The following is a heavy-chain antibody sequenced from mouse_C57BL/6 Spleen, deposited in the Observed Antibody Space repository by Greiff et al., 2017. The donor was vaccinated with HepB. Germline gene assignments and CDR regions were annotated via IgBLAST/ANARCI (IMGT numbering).Heavy chain of an antibody. CDR1: GYTFTSYW. D-gene: IGHD4-1*01. CDR2: IDPSDSYT. V-gene: IGHV1-59*01. Sequence: VQLQQPGAELVRPGTSVKLSCKASGYTFTSYWMHWVKQRPGQGLEWIGVIDPSDSYTNYNQKFKGKATLTVDTSSSTAYMQLSSLTSEDSAVYYCARGLTGPYFDYWGQGTTLTVSS. CDR3: ARGLTGPYFDY. J-gene: IGHJ2*01.